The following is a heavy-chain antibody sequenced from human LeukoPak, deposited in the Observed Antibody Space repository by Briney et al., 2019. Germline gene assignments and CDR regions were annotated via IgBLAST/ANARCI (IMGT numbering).Heavy chain of an antibody. D-gene: IGHD5-18*01. CDR1: GYTFTSYD. J-gene: IGHJ4*02. CDR2: MNPNSGNT. V-gene: IGHV1-8*01. Sequence: GASVKVSCKTSGYTFTSYDINWVRHATGQGLEWMGWMNPNSGNTGYAHKFQGRVTLTRNTSISTAYMELSSLRSKNTAVYYYARGGDTRGDDDEVHLWGQGTLVTVSS. CDR3: ARGGDTRGDDDEVHL.